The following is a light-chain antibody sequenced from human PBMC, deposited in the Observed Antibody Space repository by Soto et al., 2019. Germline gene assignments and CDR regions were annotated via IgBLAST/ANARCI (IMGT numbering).Light chain of an antibody. J-gene: IGLJ2*01. V-gene: IGLV1-51*01. Sequence: QSVLTQPPSVSAAPGQKVTVSCSGSSVNIGSNYVSWYQQLPGTAPKLVIYDSDKRASEIPDRFSGSKSGTSATLDITGLQTGDEADYYCGAWDSSLSVVVFGGGTKLTVL. CDR2: DSD. CDR3: GAWDSSLSVVV. CDR1: SVNIGSNY.